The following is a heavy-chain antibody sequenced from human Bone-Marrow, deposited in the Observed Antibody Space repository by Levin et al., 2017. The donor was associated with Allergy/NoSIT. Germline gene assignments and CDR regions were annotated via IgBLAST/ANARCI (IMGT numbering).Heavy chain of an antibody. CDR3: ARDANYHLDV. CDR1: AFTRLYW. V-gene: IGHV3-74*03. CDR2: IDNDGTTT. J-gene: IGHJ6*02. D-gene: IGHD5-24*01. Sequence: QSGGSLRLSCAASAFTRLYWMHWVRQAPGQGLGWVSWIDNDGTTTTYADSVKGRFTMSRDNARNTGYLQMRNLRDEDTAVYYCARDANYHLDVWGQVTAVAVSS.